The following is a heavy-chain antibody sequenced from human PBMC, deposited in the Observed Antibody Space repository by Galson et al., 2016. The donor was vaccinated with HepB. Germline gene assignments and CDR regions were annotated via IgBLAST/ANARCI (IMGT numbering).Heavy chain of an antibody. J-gene: IGHJ6*02. V-gene: IGHV4-34*01. D-gene: IGHD3-10*01. CDR1: GGSFIGY. Sequence: ETLSLTCAVYGGSFIGYWSWIRQSPGTGLEWIGEIHHTGTSTTYNPSLVSRVTISVDTSKNQFSLKLTSVTAADTAVYYCARKLGVRGVRMDVWGQGNTVIVSS. CDR3: ARKLGVRGVRMDV. CDR2: IHHTGTST.